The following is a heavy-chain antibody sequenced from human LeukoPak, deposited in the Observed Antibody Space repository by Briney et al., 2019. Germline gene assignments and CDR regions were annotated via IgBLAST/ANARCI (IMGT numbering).Heavy chain of an antibody. Sequence: SETLSLTCTVSGGSISSSNYYWGWIRQPPGKGLEWIGSIYYSGNTYYNPSLKSRVTISVDTSKNQFSLKLTSVTAADTAVYYCARGPDCGGDCDWFDPWGQGTLVTVSS. V-gene: IGHV4-39*01. CDR1: GGSISSSNYY. D-gene: IGHD2-21*02. CDR3: ARGPDCGGDCDWFDP. J-gene: IGHJ5*02. CDR2: IYYSGNT.